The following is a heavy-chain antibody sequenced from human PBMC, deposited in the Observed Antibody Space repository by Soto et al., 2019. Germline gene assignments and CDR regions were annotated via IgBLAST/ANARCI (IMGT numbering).Heavy chain of an antibody. CDR2: IHYSGKT. D-gene: IGHD2-2*01. Sequence: SETLSLTCSVSGDSISTYHWSWIRQPPGKGLEWIGYIHYSGKTDYNSSLKSRVTISVDTSKNQFSLNLSSVTAADTAVYYCARRRCSSTSCYSAYYFDYWGQGTLVTVSS. V-gene: IGHV4-59*08. J-gene: IGHJ4*02. CDR1: GDSISTYH. CDR3: ARRRCSSTSCYSAYYFDY.